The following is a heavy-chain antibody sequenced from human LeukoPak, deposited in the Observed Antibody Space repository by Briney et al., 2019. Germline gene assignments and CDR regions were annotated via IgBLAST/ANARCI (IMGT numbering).Heavy chain of an antibody. V-gene: IGHV1-69*04. CDR3: AKVGFSEMEWLLYSDH. CDR2: IIPMLDVT. CDR1: GGTFSSYA. J-gene: IGHJ4*02. Sequence: SVKVSCKASGGTFSSYAINWVRQAPGQGLEWMGKIIPMLDVTNYAQKFQGRVTITADKSTRTAYMELSSLRSEDTAVYYCAKVGFSEMEWLLYSDHWGQGTLVTVSS. D-gene: IGHD3-3*01.